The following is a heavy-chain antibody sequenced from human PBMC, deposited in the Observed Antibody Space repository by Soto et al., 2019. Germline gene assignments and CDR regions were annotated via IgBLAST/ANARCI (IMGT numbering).Heavy chain of an antibody. CDR3: ARVDYDSGTTARSPRRWYFDL. D-gene: IGHD3-10*01. V-gene: IGHV3-74*03. Sequence: EVQLVESGVGLVQPGGSLRLSCAASGFTFSSYWMHWVRQAPGKGLVWVSRINSDGSSTTSADSVKGRFTISRDNVKNTLYLQMNSLRAEDTAVYYCARVDYDSGTTARSPRRWYFDLWGRGTLVTVSS. CDR2: INSDGSST. J-gene: IGHJ2*01. CDR1: GFTFSSYW.